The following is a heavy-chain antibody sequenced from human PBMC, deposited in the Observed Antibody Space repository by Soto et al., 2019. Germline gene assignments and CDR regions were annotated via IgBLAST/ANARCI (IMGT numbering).Heavy chain of an antibody. D-gene: IGHD5-12*01. CDR2: ISASSSYT. J-gene: IGHJ4*02. CDR1: GFTFSDYY. CDR3: ARDHHRYSGYDYVDY. Sequence: GSLRRSCAASGFTFSDYYMSWIRQAPGKGLEWVSYISASSSYTNYADSVKGRFTISRDNAKNSLYLQMNSLRAEDTAVYYCARDHHRYSGYDYVDYWGQGTLVTVSS. V-gene: IGHV3-11*05.